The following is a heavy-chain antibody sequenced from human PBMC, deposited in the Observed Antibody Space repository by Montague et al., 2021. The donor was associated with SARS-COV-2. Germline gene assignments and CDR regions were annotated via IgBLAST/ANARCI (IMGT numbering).Heavy chain of an antibody. CDR2: IFHSGIT. V-gene: IGHV4-59*13. Sequence: SETLSLTCSVPGGSISDYYWTWIRQSPGEGLEWIGYIFHSGITDYNPSLKSRVTISVDMSKNQFSLQLNSVTAADSAVYYCARTEYNWNDWFDPWGQGTLVTVSS. D-gene: IGHD1-20*01. CDR1: GGSISDYY. CDR3: ARTEYNWNDWFDP. J-gene: IGHJ5*02.